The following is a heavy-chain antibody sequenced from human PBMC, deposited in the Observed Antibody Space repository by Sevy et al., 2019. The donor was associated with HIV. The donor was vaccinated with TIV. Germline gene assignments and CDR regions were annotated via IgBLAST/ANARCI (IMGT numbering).Heavy chain of an antibody. Sequence: ASVKVSCKVSGYTLTELSIHWVRQAPGKGLEWMGGFDPEDGETIYAQKFQGRVTMTEDTSTDKAYMELSSLRSEATAVYYCTTGTPRCMSTTRYTHFDYRGQGTLVTVSS. CDR2: FDPEDGET. J-gene: IGHJ4*02. CDR1: GYTLTELS. D-gene: IGHD2-2*02. CDR3: TTGTPRCMSTTRYTHFDY. V-gene: IGHV1-24*01.